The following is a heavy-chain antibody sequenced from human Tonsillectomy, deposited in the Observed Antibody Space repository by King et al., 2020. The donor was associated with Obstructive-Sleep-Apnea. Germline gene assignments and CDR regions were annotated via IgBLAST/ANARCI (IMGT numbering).Heavy chain of an antibody. V-gene: IGHV3-64*01. CDR1: GFTFSSYA. J-gene: IGHJ4*02. CDR3: ARGYCSGGTCPGAF. CDR2: ISVDGGST. D-gene: IGHD2-15*01. Sequence: LQLVQSGGGLVQPGGSLRLSCAASGFTFSSYAMYWVRPAPGKGLEYVSAISVDGGSTYYENSVKGRFTISRANSKNTLYLQMGSLRAEDMAVYYCARGYCSGGTCPGAFWGQGTLVTVSS.